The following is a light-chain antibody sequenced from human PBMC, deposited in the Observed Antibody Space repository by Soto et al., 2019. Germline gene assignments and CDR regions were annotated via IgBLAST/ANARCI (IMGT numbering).Light chain of an antibody. CDR2: EVS. CDR1: SSDVSGYNY. J-gene: IGLJ1*01. V-gene: IGLV2-14*01. CDR3: SSYTSSSTRGV. Sequence: QSALTQPASVSGSPGQSITISCTGTSSDVSGYNYVSWYQQHPGKAPKLMIYEVSNRPSGVSNRFSGSKSGNTASLAISGLQAEDEADYFCSSYTSSSTRGVFGTGTKVTVL.